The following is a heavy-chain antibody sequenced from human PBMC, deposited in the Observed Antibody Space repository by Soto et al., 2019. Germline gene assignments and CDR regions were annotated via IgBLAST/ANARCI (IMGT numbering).Heavy chain of an antibody. CDR1: GLTFSRCS. Sequence: QVQLVESGGGGVQPERSLRLSCAASGLTFSRCSMHWLRHAPGKGLEWVADISYDGSNKYYADSVKGRFTISRDNSKNTLYLQMNSLRAEDTAVYYCARDRLRYNWNDFPYYYYGMDVWGQGTTVTVSS. D-gene: IGHD1-1*01. CDR2: ISYDGSNK. J-gene: IGHJ6*02. V-gene: IGHV3-30-3*01. CDR3: ARDRLRYNWNDFPYYYYGMDV.